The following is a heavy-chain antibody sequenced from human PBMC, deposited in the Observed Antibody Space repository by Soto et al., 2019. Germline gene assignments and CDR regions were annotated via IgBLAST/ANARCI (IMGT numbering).Heavy chain of an antibody. D-gene: IGHD2-21*02. CDR2: IDQDGSAK. CDR3: ATDTFTIGDDYFDY. Sequence: EVHLVESGGGLVQPGGSLRLSCAASGFTFSRYWMSWVRQAPGKGPVWVANIDQDGSAKYYVDSVKGRLTISRDNAKNALYLQMNSLRGEDTAVYYCATDTFTIGDDYFDYRGHGALVTVSS. V-gene: IGHV3-7*01. J-gene: IGHJ4*01. CDR1: GFTFSRYW.